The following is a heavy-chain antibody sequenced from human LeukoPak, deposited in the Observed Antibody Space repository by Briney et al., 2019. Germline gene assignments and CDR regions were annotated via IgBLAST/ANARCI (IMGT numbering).Heavy chain of an antibody. CDR1: GFTFSSYW. CDR2: INSDGSST. D-gene: IGHD3-10*01. Sequence: VGSLRLSCAASGFTFSSYWMHWVRQAPGEGLVWVSFINSDGSSTGYADSVKGRFTVSRDNGKNTLYLQMNSLRAEDTAVYYCTYGSGREGYMDVWGKGTTVTVSS. CDR3: TYGSGREGYMDV. V-gene: IGHV3-74*01. J-gene: IGHJ6*03.